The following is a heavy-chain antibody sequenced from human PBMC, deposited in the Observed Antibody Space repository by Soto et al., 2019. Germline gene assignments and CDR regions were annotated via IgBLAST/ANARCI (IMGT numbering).Heavy chain of an antibody. CDR2: ISYDGTNK. J-gene: IGHJ6*02. Sequence: QVQLVESGGGEVQPGRSLTLSCAASGFTFSTYGMHWVRQTPGKGLEWVAVISYDGTNKFYSDSVKGRFNISRDNFKNTLTLQMNSLRADDTAVYSCAKDLQSYGDYDYYCYGMDVWGLWTRVTLSS. V-gene: IGHV3-30*18. D-gene: IGHD4-17*01. CDR3: AKDLQSYGDYDYYCYGMDV. CDR1: GFTFSTYG.